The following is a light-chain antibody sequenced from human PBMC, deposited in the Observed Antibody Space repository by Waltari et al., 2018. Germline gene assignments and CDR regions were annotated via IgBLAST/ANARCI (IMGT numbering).Light chain of an antibody. Sequence: DIQLPQSPSFLSASVGDSVTITCRASQGISSYLAWYQQQPGKAPKLLIYAASTFQSGVPSRFSGSGSGTEFTLTISSLQFEDSATYYCQQFNSYPLTFGPGTKVEIK. CDR2: AAS. CDR3: QQFNSYPLT. J-gene: IGKJ3*01. CDR1: QGISSY. V-gene: IGKV1-9*01.